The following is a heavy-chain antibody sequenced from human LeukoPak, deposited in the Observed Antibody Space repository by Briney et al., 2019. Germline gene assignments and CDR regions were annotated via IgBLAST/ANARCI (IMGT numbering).Heavy chain of an antibody. Sequence: GGSLRLSCAASGFTFDDYAMHWVRQAPGKGLEWVSLISWDGGSTYYADSVKGRFTIFRDNSKNSLYLQMNSLRAEDTALYYCAKDIFRGSQGGSGAFDIWGQGTMVTVSS. J-gene: IGHJ3*02. D-gene: IGHD3-3*01. CDR2: ISWDGGST. CDR3: AKDIFRGSQGGSGAFDI. CDR1: GFTFDDYA. V-gene: IGHV3-43D*03.